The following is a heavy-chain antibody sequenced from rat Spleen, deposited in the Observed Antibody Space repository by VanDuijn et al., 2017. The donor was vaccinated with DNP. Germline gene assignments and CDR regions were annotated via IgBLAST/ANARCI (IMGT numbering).Heavy chain of an antibody. CDR3: AKDRTGGFAMDA. V-gene: IGHV5-27*01. CDR2: ISTSDSRT. CDR1: GFTFNNYY. D-gene: IGHD4-1*01. J-gene: IGHJ4*01. Sequence: EVHLVESGGGLVQPGGSLKLSCAASGFTFNNYYMAWVRQAPKKGLEWVATISTSDSRTYYPDSVRGRFTISRDNVENTVCLQMNSLRSEDTATYYCAKDRTGGFAMDAWGQGTSVTVSS.